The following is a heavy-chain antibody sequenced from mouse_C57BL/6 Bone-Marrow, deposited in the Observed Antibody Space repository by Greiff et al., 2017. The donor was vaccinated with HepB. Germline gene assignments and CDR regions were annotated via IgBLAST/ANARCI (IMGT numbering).Heavy chain of an antibody. Sequence: EVHLVESGGGLVQPGGSLKLSCAASGFTFSDYYMYWVRQTPEKRLEWVAYISNGGGSTYYPDTVKGRFTISRDNAKNTLYLQMSRLKSEDTAMYYCARRSSFMDYWGQGTSVTVSS. CDR3: ARRSSFMDY. D-gene: IGHD1-1*01. J-gene: IGHJ4*01. CDR2: ISNGGGST. CDR1: GFTFSDYY. V-gene: IGHV5-12*01.